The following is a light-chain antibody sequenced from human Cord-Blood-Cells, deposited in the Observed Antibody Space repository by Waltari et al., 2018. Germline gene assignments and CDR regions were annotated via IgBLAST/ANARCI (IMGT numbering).Light chain of an antibody. Sequence: DIQMTQSPSSLSASVGDRVTITCRASQSISSFLNWYQQKPGKAPKLLIYAASSLQSGVPSRFSCSGSGTDFTLTISSLQPEDCATYYCQQSYSTSWTFGQGTKVEIK. CDR3: QQSYSTSWT. CDR1: QSISSF. J-gene: IGKJ1*01. CDR2: AAS. V-gene: IGKV1-39*01.